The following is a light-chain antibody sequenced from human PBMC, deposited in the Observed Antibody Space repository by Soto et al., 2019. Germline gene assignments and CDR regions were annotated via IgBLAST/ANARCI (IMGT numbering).Light chain of an antibody. CDR2: GAS. Sequence: EIVLTQSPGTLSLSPGERATLSCRASQSVSSSDLAWYQQKPGQAPRLLIYGASSRATGIPDRFSGSGSGTAFTLTISRLEPEDFAVYYCQQYGNSEYTFGQGTKLEIK. CDR1: QSVSSSD. CDR3: QQYGNSEYT. V-gene: IGKV3-20*01. J-gene: IGKJ2*01.